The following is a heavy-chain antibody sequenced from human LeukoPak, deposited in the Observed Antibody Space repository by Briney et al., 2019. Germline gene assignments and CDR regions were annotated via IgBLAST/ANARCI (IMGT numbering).Heavy chain of an antibody. CDR3: ATEVHYYMDV. J-gene: IGHJ6*03. CDR2: FNAEDDET. CDR1: GDTLTESD. Sequence: ASVKVSYKVSGDTLTESDMHWVRQAPGKGLEWMGSFNAEDDETIYAQKFQGRVTMTEDTSTDTAYLELRSLRFEDTALYYCATEVHYYMDVWGKGTTVTVSS. V-gene: IGHV1-24*01.